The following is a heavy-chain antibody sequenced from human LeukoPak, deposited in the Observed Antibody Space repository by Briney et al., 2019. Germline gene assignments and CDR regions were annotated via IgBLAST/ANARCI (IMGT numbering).Heavy chain of an antibody. Sequence: GGSLRLSCVGSGLSFENYVLSWVRQAPGKGLVWVAAISGSGETIYYADSVKGRFTVSRDNSRSTLYLQMNSLRAEDTANYYCATESLEEFRYFPLWGQGTLVSVSS. CDR1: GLSFENYV. CDR3: ATESLEEFRYFPL. V-gene: IGHV3-23*01. D-gene: IGHD5-24*01. CDR2: ISGSGETI. J-gene: IGHJ1*01.